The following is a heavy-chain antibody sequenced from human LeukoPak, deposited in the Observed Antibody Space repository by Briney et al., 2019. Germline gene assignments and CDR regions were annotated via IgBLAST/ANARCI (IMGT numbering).Heavy chain of an antibody. Sequence: SETLSLTCTVSGGSLSSYYWSWIRQPPGKGLEWIGYIYYSGSTNYNPSLKSRVTISVDTSKNQFSLKLSSVTAADTAVYYCARVEKVAVEVTYFDYWGQGTLVTVSS. J-gene: IGHJ4*02. CDR2: IYYSGST. CDR1: GGSLSSYY. V-gene: IGHV4-59*01. D-gene: IGHD5-12*01. CDR3: ARVEKVAVEVTYFDY.